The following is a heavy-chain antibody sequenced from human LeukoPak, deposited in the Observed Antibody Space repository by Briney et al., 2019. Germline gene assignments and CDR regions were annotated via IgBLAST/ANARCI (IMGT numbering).Heavy chain of an antibody. CDR3: AKVEGEGTYYYDSSCSKEGDY. CDR2: ISGSGGST. CDR1: GFTFSSYA. J-gene: IGHJ4*02. V-gene: IGHV3-23*01. Sequence: GGSLRLSCAASGFTFSSYAMSWVRQAPGKGLEWVSAISGSGGSTYYADSVKGRFTISRDNSKNTLYLQMNSLRAEDTAVYYCAKVEGEGTYYYDSSCSKEGDYWGQGTLVTVSS. D-gene: IGHD3-22*01.